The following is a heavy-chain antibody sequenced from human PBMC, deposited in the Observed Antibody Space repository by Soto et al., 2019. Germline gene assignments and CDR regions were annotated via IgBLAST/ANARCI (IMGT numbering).Heavy chain of an antibody. J-gene: IGHJ4*02. CDR2: ISYDGSNK. CDR1: GFTFSSYG. V-gene: IGHV3-30*18. Sequence: PGGSLRLSCAASGFTFSSYGMHWVRQAPGKGLEWVAVISYDGSNKYYADSVKGRFTISIDNSKNTLYLQMNSLRAEDTAVYYCAKDIRSGWFLDYWGQGTLVTVSS. D-gene: IGHD6-19*01. CDR3: AKDIRSGWFLDY.